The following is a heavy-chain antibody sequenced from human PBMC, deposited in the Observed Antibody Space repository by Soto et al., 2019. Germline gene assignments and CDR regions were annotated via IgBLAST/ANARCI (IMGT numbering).Heavy chain of an antibody. CDR3: ARDSTENYGMDV. CDR2: IYSGGST. J-gene: IGHJ6*02. CDR1: GFTVGSNY. Sequence: EVQLVESGGGLVQPGGSLSLSCAASGFTVGSNYMSWVRQAPGRGLEWVSVIYSGGSTYYADSVKGRFTISRDNSKNTLYLQMNSLRAEDTAVYYCARDSTENYGMDVWGQGTTVTVSS. D-gene: IGHD2-2*01. V-gene: IGHV3-66*01.